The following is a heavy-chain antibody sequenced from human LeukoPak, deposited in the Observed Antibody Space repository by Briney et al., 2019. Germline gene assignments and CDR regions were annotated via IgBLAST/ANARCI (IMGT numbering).Heavy chain of an antibody. CDR2: MNPNSGNT. CDR3: AKDRELYSHGDYPVSYGMDV. J-gene: IGHJ6*02. D-gene: IGHD4-17*01. Sequence: ASVKVSCKASGYTFTSYDINWVRQATGQGLEWMGWMNPNSGNTGYAQKFQGRVTMTRNTSISTAYMELSSLRAEDTAVYYCAKDRELYSHGDYPVSYGMDVWGLGTTVTVSS. CDR1: GYTFTSYD. V-gene: IGHV1-8*01.